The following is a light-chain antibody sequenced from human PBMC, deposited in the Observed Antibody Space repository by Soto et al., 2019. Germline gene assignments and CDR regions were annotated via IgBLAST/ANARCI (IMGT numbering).Light chain of an antibody. CDR1: QGISNY. CDR2: AAS. J-gene: IGKJ5*01. CDR3: QKYNSAPLT. V-gene: IGKV1-27*01. Sequence: DIQMTQSPSSLSASVGDRVTITCRASQGISNYLAWYQHKPGTVPDLLIYAASTLQSGVPSRFSGSGSGTDFTLTISSLQPEDVATSYCQKYNSAPLTFGQGTRLEIK.